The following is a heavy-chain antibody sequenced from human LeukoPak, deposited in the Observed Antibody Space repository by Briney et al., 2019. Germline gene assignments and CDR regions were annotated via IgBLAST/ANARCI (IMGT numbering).Heavy chain of an antibody. CDR2: INHSGST. CDR3: ARVGDGYNKSFDY. Sequence: SETLSLTCAVYGGSFSGYYWSWIRQPPGKGLEWIGEINHSGSTNYNPSLKSRVTISVDTSKNQFSLKLSSVTAADTAVYYCARVGDGYNKSFDYWGQGTLVTVSS. J-gene: IGHJ4*02. CDR1: GGSFSGYY. V-gene: IGHV4-34*01. D-gene: IGHD5-12*01.